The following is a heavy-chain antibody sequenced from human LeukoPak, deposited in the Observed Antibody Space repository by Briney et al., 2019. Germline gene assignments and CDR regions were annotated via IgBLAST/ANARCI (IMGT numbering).Heavy chain of an antibody. CDR3: AREFEEGQRATVLGVVIMVWFDH. V-gene: IGHV4-39*07. CDR1: GDSFSGPNYH. D-gene: IGHD3-3*01. J-gene: IGHJ5*02. Sequence: SETLSLTCTVAGDSFSGPNYHWGWIRQPPGKGLEWIGSVPHSGTTSYNPSLKSRVTVSIDTSKNEVYLHVTSVTAADTAIYYCAREFEEGQRATVLGVVIMVWFDHWGQGTPVTV. CDR2: VPHSGTT.